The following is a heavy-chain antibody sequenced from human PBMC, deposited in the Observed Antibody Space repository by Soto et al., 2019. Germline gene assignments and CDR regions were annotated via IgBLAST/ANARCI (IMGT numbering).Heavy chain of an antibody. CDR2: IYYSGST. CDR3: ARDKITGLFDY. D-gene: IGHD2-8*02. CDR1: GGSIASSLYY. V-gene: IGHV4-39*02. J-gene: IGHJ4*02. Sequence: SETLSLTCTVSGGSIASSLYYWGWVRQSPGKGLEWIESIYYSGSTHYNPSLKSRVTVSVDTSKNQFSLKLTSVTAADTAVYYCARDKITGLFDYWGQGTLVTVSS.